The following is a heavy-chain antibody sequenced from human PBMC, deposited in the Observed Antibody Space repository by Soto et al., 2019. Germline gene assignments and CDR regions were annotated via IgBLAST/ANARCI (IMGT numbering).Heavy chain of an antibody. D-gene: IGHD6-6*01. CDR2: ISAYNGNT. J-gene: IGHJ4*02. V-gene: IGHV1-18*04. CDR3: ARDLPVGYSSSVYSPFDY. Sequence: GASVKVSCKASGYTFTSYGISWVRQPPGQGLEWMGWISAYNGNTNYAQKLQGRVTMTTDTSTRAAYMELRSLRSDDTAVYYCARDLPVGYSSSVYSPFDYWGQGTLVTVSS. CDR1: GYTFTSYG.